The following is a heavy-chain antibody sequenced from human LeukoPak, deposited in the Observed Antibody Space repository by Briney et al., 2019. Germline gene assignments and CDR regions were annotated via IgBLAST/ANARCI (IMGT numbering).Heavy chain of an antibody. CDR2: INPRGGST. Sequence: ASVKVSCKASGYTFTSYYMHWVRQAPGQGLEWMGIINPRGGSTSYAQKSQGRVTMTRDTSTSTVYMELSSLRSEDTAVYYCARDGYYYDSSGYYLDYWGQGTLVTVSS. J-gene: IGHJ4*02. V-gene: IGHV1-46*01. CDR3: ARDGYYYDSSGYYLDY. CDR1: GYTFTSYY. D-gene: IGHD3-22*01.